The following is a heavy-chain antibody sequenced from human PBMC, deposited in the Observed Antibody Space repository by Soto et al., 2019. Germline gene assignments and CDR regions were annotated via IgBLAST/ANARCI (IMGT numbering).Heavy chain of an antibody. CDR1: GYTFTSYD. CDR3: ARGLEGYCTNGVCYYYYYYYMDV. D-gene: IGHD2-8*01. CDR2: MNPNSGNT. V-gene: IGHV1-8*01. Sequence: QVPLVQSGAEVKKPGASVKVSCKASGYTFTSYDINWVRQATGQGLEWMGWMNPNSGNTGYAQKFQGRVTMTRNTSISTAYMELSSLRSEDTAVYYCARGLEGYCTNGVCYYYYYYYMDVWGKGTTVTVSS. J-gene: IGHJ6*03.